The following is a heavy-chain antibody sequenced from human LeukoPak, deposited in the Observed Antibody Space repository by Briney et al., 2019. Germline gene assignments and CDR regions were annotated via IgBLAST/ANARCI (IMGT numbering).Heavy chain of an antibody. Sequence: GGSLRLSCAASGFTFSSYGMHWVRQAPGKGLEWVAVIWYDGSNRYYADSVKGRFTISRDNVKKSLYLQMNSLRDEDTAVYYCARGANIQGEDYWGQGTLVTVSS. CDR1: GFTFSSYG. J-gene: IGHJ4*02. CDR2: IWYDGSNR. CDR3: ARGANIQGEDY. V-gene: IGHV3-33*01. D-gene: IGHD1-26*01.